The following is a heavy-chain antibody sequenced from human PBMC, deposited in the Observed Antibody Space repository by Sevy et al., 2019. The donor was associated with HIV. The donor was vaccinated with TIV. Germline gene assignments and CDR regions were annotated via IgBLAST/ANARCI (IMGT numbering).Heavy chain of an antibody. CDR2: IGGSGGST. D-gene: IGHD1-1*01. CDR1: GFTFSSYA. Sequence: GGSLRLSCAASGFTFSSYAMSWVLQAPGKELEWVSAIGGSGGSTYYADSVKGRFTISRDNSKNTLYLQMNSLRAEDTAVYYCAKGAIKWNDVAWFDPWGQGTLVTVSS. J-gene: IGHJ5*02. CDR3: AKGAIKWNDVAWFDP. V-gene: IGHV3-23*01.